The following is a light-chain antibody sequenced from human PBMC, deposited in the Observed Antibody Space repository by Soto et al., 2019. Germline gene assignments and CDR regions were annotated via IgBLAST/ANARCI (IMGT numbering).Light chain of an antibody. J-gene: IGKJ4*01. CDR2: RAS. V-gene: IGKV1-9*01. CDR3: KARRDYPRP. Sequence: IQVTQSPSSLSASIGDRVTITFRASQGINSFLAWYQQKPGNAPELLIFRASTLPSRVPSMFYGTGSSTDVSITLRSLHPNEFATYYGKARRDYPRPFGGETKVDIK. CDR1: QGINSF.